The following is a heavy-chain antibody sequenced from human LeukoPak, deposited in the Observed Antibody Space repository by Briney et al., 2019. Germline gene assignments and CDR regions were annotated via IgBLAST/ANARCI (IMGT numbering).Heavy chain of an antibody. CDR2: ISSSGSTI. D-gene: IGHD3-10*02. J-gene: IGHJ6*04. CDR3: AELGITMIGGV. Sequence: GGSLRLSCAASGFSFNTFSMNWVRQAPGKGLEWVSYISSSGSTIYYADSVKGRFTISRDNAKNSLYLQMNSLRAEDTAVYYCAELGITMIGGVWGKGTTVTISS. V-gene: IGHV3-48*04. CDR1: GFSFNTFS.